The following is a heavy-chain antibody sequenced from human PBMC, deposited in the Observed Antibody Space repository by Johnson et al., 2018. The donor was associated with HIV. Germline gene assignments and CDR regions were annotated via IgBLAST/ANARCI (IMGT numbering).Heavy chain of an antibody. CDR1: GFTVSSNY. J-gene: IGHJ3*01. Sequence: VQLVESGGGLVQPGGSLRLSCAASGFTVSSNYMSWVRQGPGKGLEWVSVINSGGDTYYADSGKGRCTISSDNSKNTLYLQMNSLRAEDAAVYCCANSGLGGPMNWGQGTMVTVSS. D-gene: IGHD1-26*01. CDR3: ANSGLGGPMN. V-gene: IGHV3-66*01. CDR2: INSGGDT.